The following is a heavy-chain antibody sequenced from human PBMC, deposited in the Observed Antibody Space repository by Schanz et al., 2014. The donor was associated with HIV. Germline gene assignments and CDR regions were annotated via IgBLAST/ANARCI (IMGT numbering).Heavy chain of an antibody. D-gene: IGHD5-18*01. CDR3: ASGRFDTVIWWGDAFLI. CDR2: IIPIFGTA. Sequence: QVPLVQSGAEVKKPGSSVKVSCKASGGTFTSYAISWVRQAPGQGLEWMGGIIPIFGTANYAQKFQDRVTITADEPTSTAYMVLRGLRSEDTAVYYCASGRFDTVIWWGDAFLIWGRGTMVTVSS. J-gene: IGHJ3*02. V-gene: IGHV1-69*01. CDR1: GGTFTSYA.